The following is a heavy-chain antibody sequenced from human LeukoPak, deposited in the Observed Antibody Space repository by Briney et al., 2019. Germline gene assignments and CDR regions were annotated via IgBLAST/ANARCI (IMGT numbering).Heavy chain of an antibody. V-gene: IGHV3-21*01. Sequence: GGSLRLSCAASGFTFSSYPLNWVRQAPGKGLEWVSSISTTNSYIYYADSVKGRFTISRDNSKNTLYLQMNSLRAEDTAVYYCAKDSSGWYFDYWGQGTLVTVSS. CDR2: ISTTNSYI. D-gene: IGHD6-19*01. CDR1: GFTFSSYP. J-gene: IGHJ4*02. CDR3: AKDSSGWYFDY.